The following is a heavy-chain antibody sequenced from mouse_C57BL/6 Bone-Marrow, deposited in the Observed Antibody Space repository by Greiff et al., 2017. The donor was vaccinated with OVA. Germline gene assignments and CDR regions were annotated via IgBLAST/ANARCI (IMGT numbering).Heavy chain of an antibody. CDR3: ARGILGLDY. V-gene: IGHV2-9-1*01. Sequence: VKLVESGPGLVAPSQSLSITCTVSGFSLTSYAISWVRQPPGKGLEWLGVIWTGGGTTYNSALKSRLSISKDNSKSQVFLKMNSLQTDDTARYYCARGILGLDYWGQGTTLTVSS. D-gene: IGHD4-1*01. CDR2: IWTGGGT. J-gene: IGHJ2*01. CDR1: GFSLTSYA.